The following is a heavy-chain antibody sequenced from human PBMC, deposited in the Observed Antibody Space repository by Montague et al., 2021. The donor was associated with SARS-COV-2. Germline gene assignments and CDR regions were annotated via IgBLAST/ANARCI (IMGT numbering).Heavy chain of an antibody. D-gene: IGHD3-3*01. V-gene: IGHV4-39*01. CDR2: IYYSGST. J-gene: IGHJ4*02. CDR1: GGSISSSSYY. Sequence: SETLSLTCTVSGGSISSSSYYWGWIRQPPGKGLEWIGSIYYSGSTYYNPSLKSRVTISVDTSKNQFSLKLSSVTAADTAVHYCARLPGYYDFWSGSFDYWGQGTLVTVSS. CDR3: ARLPGYYDFWSGSFDY.